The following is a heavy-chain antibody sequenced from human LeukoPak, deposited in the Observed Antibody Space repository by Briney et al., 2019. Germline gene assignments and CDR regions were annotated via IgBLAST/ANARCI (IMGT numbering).Heavy chain of an antibody. J-gene: IGHJ4*02. V-gene: IGHV5-51*01. CDR2: LYPDGSAT. CDR1: GYTFNNYW. D-gene: IGHD5-18*01. Sequence: GESLKISCKASGYTFNNYWIGWVRQMPGRGLEWMGMLYPDGSATTYHPSFEGRVTISADKSVTTAYLEWNSLKASDTAMYYCARHDPRIQLWSPNFDYWGQGTLVTVSS. CDR3: ARHDPRIQLWSPNFDY.